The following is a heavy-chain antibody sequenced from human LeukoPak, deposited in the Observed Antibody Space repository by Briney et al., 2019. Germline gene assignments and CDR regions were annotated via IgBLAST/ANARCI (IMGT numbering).Heavy chain of an antibody. D-gene: IGHD3-22*01. V-gene: IGHV3-33*01. CDR2: IWYDGSNK. CDR1: GFTFSSYG. CDR3: ARNEYYYDSSGYYSPFYYYYGMDV. Sequence: PGRSLRLSCAASGFTFSSYGMHWVRQAPGKGLEWVAVIWYDGSNKYYADSVKGRFTISRDNSKNTLYLQMNSLRAEDTAVYYCARNEYYYDSSGYYSPFYYYYGMDVWGQGTTVTVSS. J-gene: IGHJ6*02.